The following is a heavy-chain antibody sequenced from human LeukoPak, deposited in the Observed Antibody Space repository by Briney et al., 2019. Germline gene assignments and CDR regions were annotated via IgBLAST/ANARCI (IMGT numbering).Heavy chain of an antibody. CDR1: GGSISSSSYY. CDR2: IYYSGST. J-gene: IGHJ4*02. CDR3: ARRCGSTSCLGVADY. V-gene: IGHV4-39*01. Sequence: SETLSLTCTVSGGSISSSSYYWGWIRQPPGKGLEWIGSIYYSGSTYYNPSLKSRVTISVDTSKNQFSLKLSSVTAADTAVYYCARRCGSTSCLGVADYWGQGTLVTVSS. D-gene: IGHD2-2*01.